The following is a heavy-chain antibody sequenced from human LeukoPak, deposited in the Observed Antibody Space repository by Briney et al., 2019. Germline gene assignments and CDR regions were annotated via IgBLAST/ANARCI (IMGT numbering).Heavy chain of an antibody. CDR1: GDSMNGYY. J-gene: IGHJ1*01. V-gene: IGHV4-59*08. CDR2: IYYRGST. D-gene: IGHD3-22*01. Sequence: PSETLSLTCTVSGDSMNGYYWSWIRQPPGKGLEWIGNIYYRGSTNYNPSLKSRVTISVDTSKNQFSLKLSSVTAADTAVYYCARHYYDSSGYYYLTVFQHWGQGTLVTVSS. CDR3: ARHYYDSSGYYYLTVFQH.